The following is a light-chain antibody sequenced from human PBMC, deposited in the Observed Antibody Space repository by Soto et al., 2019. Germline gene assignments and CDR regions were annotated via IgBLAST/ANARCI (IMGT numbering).Light chain of an antibody. V-gene: IGKV1-9*01. Sequence: DIHLTQSPSSLSASVGDRVTITCRASQAITNNLAWYQQKPGNPPKLLIYEESTLHSGVPSRFSGRKVGTQFILTIDSLQPEDFATYYCQQVKSYPRTFGGGTKVYIK. J-gene: IGKJ4*01. CDR3: QQVKSYPRT. CDR2: EES. CDR1: QAITNN.